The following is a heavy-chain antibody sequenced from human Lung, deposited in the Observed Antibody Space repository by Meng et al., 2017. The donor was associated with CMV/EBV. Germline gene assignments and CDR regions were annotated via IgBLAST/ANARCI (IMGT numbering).Heavy chain of an antibody. J-gene: IGHJ1*01. D-gene: IGHD2-21*01. CDR2: IIPILGIA. CDR3: ARVSNLAYCGGDCYYTPGKIAYFQH. CDR1: GGTFSSYT. Sequence: SXXVSXKASGGTFSSYTISWVRQAPGQGLEWMGRIIPILGIANYAQKSQGGVTITADKSTSTAYMELSSLRYEDTAVYYCARVSNLAYCGGDCYYTPGKIAYFQHXGQGXLVTVSS. V-gene: IGHV1-69*02.